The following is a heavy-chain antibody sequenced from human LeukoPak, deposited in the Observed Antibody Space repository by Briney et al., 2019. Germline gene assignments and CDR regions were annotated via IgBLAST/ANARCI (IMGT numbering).Heavy chain of an antibody. CDR2: IYSGGST. CDR1: GFTVSSNY. Sequence: GGSLRLSCAASGFTVSSNYMSWVRQAPGKGLEWVSVIYSGGSTYYADSVKGRFTISRDNSKNTLYLQMNSLRAEDTAVYHCARGGKLYYYYGMDVWGQGTTVTVSS. J-gene: IGHJ6*02. CDR3: ARGGKLYYYYGMDV. V-gene: IGHV3-66*01.